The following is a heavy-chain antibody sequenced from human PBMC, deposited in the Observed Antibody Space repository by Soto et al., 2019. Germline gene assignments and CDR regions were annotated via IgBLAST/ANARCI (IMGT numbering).Heavy chain of an antibody. CDR2: INAGNGNT. Sequence: VQLVQSGAEVKKPGASVKVSCKASGNTFTSYAMHWVRQAPGQRLEWMGWINAGNGNTKYSQKFQGRVTITRDTSASTAYMELSSLRSEDTAVYYCARGGSLYWYFDLWGRGTLVTVSS. CDR1: GNTFTSYA. CDR3: ARGGSLYWYFDL. J-gene: IGHJ2*01. V-gene: IGHV1-3*01. D-gene: IGHD1-26*01.